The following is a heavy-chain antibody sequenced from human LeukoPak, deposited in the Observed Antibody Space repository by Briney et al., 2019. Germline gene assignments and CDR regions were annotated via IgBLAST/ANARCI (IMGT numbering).Heavy chain of an antibody. CDR1: GFTVSSNS. CDR3: AGRAGAYSHPYDY. Sequence: GGSLRLSCTVSGFTVSSNSMSWVRQAPGKGLEWVSFIYSDNTHYSDSVKGRFTISRDNSKNTLYLQMNSLRAEDTAVYYCAGRAGAYSHPYDYWGQGTLVAVSS. J-gene: IGHJ4*02. CDR2: IYSDNT. V-gene: IGHV3-53*01. D-gene: IGHD4/OR15-4a*01.